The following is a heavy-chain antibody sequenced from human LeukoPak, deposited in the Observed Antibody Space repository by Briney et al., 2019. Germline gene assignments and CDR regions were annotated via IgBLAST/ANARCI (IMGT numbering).Heavy chain of an antibody. V-gene: IGHV1-2*02. J-gene: IGHJ4*02. D-gene: IGHD4-17*01. CDR3: ARRTDYGEHFVY. Sequence: ASVKASCKTSGYTFTGYYMHWVRQAPGQGLEWMGWINPNSGGTNYAQKFQGRVTMTRDTSISTAYMELSRLRSDDTAVYYCARRTDYGEHFVYWGQGTLVTVSS. CDR2: INPNSGGT. CDR1: GYTFTGYY.